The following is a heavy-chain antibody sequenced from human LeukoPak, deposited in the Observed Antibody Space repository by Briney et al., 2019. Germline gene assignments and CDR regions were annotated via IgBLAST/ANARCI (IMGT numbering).Heavy chain of an antibody. CDR2: ISGSGGST. CDR3: AKGGYSYDLIDY. D-gene: IGHD5-18*01. CDR1: GFTFSSYG. V-gene: IGHV3-23*01. J-gene: IGHJ4*02. Sequence: PGGTLRLSCAASGFTFSSYGMSWVRQAPGKGLEWVSAISGSGGSTYYADSVKGRFTISRDNSKNTLYLQMNSLRAEDTAVYYCAKGGYSYDLIDYWGQGTLVTVSS.